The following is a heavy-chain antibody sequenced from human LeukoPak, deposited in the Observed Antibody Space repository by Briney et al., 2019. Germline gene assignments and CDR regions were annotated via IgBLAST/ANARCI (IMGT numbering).Heavy chain of an antibody. V-gene: IGHV3-30*02. Sequence: PGGSLRLSCAASGFIFSTYGMHWVRQAPGKGLEWVAFIRYDGNNKYYEDSVKGRFTISRDNSKNTLFLHMNSLRTEDTAVYYCAKDPGAYPSGVDAYWGQGTLVTVSS. CDR2: IRYDGNNK. CDR3: AKDPGAYPSGVDAY. J-gene: IGHJ4*02. D-gene: IGHD3-10*01. CDR1: GFIFSTYG.